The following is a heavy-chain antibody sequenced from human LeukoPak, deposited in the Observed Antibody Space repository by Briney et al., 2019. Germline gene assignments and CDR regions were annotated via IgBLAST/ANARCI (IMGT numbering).Heavy chain of an antibody. CDR3: AGDTHSSNWYDH. Sequence: GGSLRLSCTASGFSFSSFAMNWVRQAPGEGLEWVSVISDSGGSTYYAGSVKGRFTISRDSSRNTLYLQMNSLRVEDTAVYYCAGDTHSSNWYDHWGQGTLVTVSS. CDR1: GFSFSSFA. J-gene: IGHJ5*02. V-gene: IGHV3-23*01. D-gene: IGHD6-13*01. CDR2: ISDSGGST.